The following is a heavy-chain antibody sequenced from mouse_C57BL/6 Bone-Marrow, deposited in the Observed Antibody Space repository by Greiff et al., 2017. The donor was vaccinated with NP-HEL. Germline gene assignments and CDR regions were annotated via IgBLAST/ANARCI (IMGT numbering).Heavy chain of an antibody. CDR2: IWGVGST. V-gene: IGHV2-6*01. D-gene: IGHD3-2*02. CDR3: ASGDSSGPFAY. Sequence: VMLVESGPGLVAPSQSLSITCTVSGFSLTSYGVDWVRQSPGKGLEWLGVIWGVGSTNYNSALKSRLSISKDNSKSQVFLKMNSLQTDDTAMYYCASGDSSGPFAYWGQGTLVTVSA. CDR1: GFSLTSYG. J-gene: IGHJ3*01.